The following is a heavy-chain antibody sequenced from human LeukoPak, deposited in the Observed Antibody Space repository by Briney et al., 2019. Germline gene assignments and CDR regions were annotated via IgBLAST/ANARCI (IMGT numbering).Heavy chain of an antibody. CDR1: GFTFSSYG. CDR2: IWHDGGAE. D-gene: IGHD5-24*01. J-gene: IGHJ4*02. Sequence: GGSLRLSCAASGFTFSSYGMYWVRQAPGKGLEWLAVIWHDGGAEFYADAVRGRFTISRDDSRNTVYLQMTSLRAEDTALYYCARDSRGGWSGYFDLWGQGALVTVSS. V-gene: IGHV3-33*07. CDR3: ARDSRGGWSGYFDL.